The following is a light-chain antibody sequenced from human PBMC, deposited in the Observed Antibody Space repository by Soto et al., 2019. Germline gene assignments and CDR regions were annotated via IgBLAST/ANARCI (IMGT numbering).Light chain of an antibody. CDR1: QAVSTW. CDR2: AAS. Sequence: DIQMTQSPSFVSASVGDRVTITCRASQAVSTWLAWYQQKPGDAPKLLIYAASTLQSGVPSRFSGSGSGTDFTLTISRLEPEDFAVYYCQQYGTSPRTFGQGTKVEIK. CDR3: QQYGTSPRT. J-gene: IGKJ1*01. V-gene: IGKV1-12*01.